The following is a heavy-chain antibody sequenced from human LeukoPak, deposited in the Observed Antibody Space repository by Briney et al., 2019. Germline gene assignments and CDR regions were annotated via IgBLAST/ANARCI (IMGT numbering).Heavy chain of an antibody. CDR1: AFTFSTYS. J-gene: IGHJ4*02. Sequence: PGGSLRLSCAAYAFTFSTYSMNWVRQAQGQGLEWVSSINSSSSYIYYADSVKGRFTISRANATNSMYLQMNRLGATDPAVYYCATPYDRLSGLMLVYWGQGTLVTVSS. CDR2: INSSSSYI. D-gene: IGHD1-26*01. CDR3: ATPYDRLSGLMLVY. V-gene: IGHV3-21*01.